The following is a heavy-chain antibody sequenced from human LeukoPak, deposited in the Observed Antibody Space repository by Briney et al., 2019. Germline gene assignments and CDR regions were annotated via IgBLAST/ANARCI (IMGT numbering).Heavy chain of an antibody. D-gene: IGHD6-25*01. V-gene: IGHV3-21*01. CDR3: ASGKRLSDAFDI. CDR2: ISSSSSYI. CDR1: GFPFSAYG. Sequence: GGSLRLSCAASGFPFSAYGMNWVRQAPGKGLEWVSSISSSSSYIYYADSVKGRFTISRDNAKNSLYLQMNSLRAEDTAVYYCASGKRLSDAFDIWGQGTMVTVSS. J-gene: IGHJ3*02.